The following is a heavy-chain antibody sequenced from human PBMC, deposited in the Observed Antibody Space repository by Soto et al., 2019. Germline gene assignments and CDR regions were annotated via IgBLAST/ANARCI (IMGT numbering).Heavy chain of an antibody. CDR1: EYTFTSYL. J-gene: IGHJ5*01. CDR2: IDPNGGDT. Sequence: LVQSGSQVKTLGASVKVSCRASEYTFTSYLLHWVRQAPGQGLEWMGVIDPNGGDTNYAQNFQGRVAMTRDTSTRTAYMDLSGLTSGDTAVYFCAKDGYLSMAGRLRTEYNWLDSWGQGTLVTVSS. CDR3: AKDGYLSMAGRLRTEYNWLDS. D-gene: IGHD5-12*01. V-gene: IGHV1-46*01.